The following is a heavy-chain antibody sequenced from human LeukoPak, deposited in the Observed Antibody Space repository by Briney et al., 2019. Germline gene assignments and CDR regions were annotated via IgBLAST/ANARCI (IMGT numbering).Heavy chain of an antibody. CDR3: ARQVVAAPNWFDP. Sequence: SETLSLTCTVSGGAITGYYWSWIRQPPGKGLEWMGYIYYSGSTNYNPSLKSRVTMSVDTSKKQFSLKLSSVTAADTAVYYCARQVVAAPNWFDPWGQGTLVTVSS. J-gene: IGHJ5*02. CDR1: GGAITGYY. D-gene: IGHD2-15*01. CDR2: IYYSGST. V-gene: IGHV4-59*01.